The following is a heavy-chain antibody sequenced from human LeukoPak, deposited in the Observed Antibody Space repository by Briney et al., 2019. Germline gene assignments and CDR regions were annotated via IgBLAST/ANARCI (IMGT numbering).Heavy chain of an antibody. J-gene: IGHJ4*02. CDR3: ARDPDDDYGDLFDY. Sequence: PGGSLRLSCAASGFTFSSYSMNWVRQAPGKGLEWVSSISSSSYIYYADSVKGRFTISRDNAKNSLYLQMNSLRAEDTAVYYCARDPDDDYGDLFDYWGQGTLVTVSS. CDR2: ISSSSYI. V-gene: IGHV3-21*01. D-gene: IGHD4-17*01. CDR1: GFTFSSYS.